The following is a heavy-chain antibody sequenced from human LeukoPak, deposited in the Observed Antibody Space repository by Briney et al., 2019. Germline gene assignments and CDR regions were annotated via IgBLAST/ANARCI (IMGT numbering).Heavy chain of an antibody. CDR3: ARTENYIPEEWFVP. CDR2: ICYSGST. V-gene: IGHV4-39*01. J-gene: IGHJ5*02. Sequence: SETLSLTCTVSGGSITSISYCWGWIRQPPGKGLEWIGSICYSGSTFYNPSLKSRVTLSVDTSKNQFSLKLSSVTAADTAVYYCARTENYIPEEWFVPWGQGTLVTVSS. CDR1: GGSITSISYC. D-gene: IGHD5-24*01.